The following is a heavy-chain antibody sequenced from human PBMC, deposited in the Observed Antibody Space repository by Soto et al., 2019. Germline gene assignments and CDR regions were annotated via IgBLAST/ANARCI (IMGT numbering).Heavy chain of an antibody. CDR1: GASIRSYY. Sequence: NPSETLSLTCSVSGASIRSYYWHWIRQPPGKGLEWIGYVYTSDYTRYSSSLKSRVTISVDTPKSQFYLRLNSVTAADTAVYYCASSPGHAGDFFYYNGMDVWRQGTTVTVSS. V-gene: IGHV4-4*08. CDR3: ASSPGHAGDFFYYNGMDV. J-gene: IGHJ6*02. CDR2: VYTSDYT. D-gene: IGHD3-10*01.